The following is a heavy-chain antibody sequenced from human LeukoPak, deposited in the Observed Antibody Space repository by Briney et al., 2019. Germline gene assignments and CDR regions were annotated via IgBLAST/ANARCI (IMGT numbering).Heavy chain of an antibody. D-gene: IGHD3-3*01. V-gene: IGHV4-39*01. Sequence: SETLSLTCAVSGDSINNNNYYWGWIRQPPGKGLEWIGNIYYNGRTYYSPSLKSRGTISVDTSNNQFSLKLSSVTAADTAVYYCARITDRTIFGEIMHGFDIWGQGTPVTVSS. CDR1: GDSINNNNYY. CDR2: IYYNGRT. J-gene: IGHJ3*02. CDR3: ARITDRTIFGEIMHGFDI.